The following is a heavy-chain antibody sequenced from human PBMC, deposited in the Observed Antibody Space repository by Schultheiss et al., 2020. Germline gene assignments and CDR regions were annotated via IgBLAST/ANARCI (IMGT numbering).Heavy chain of an antibody. V-gene: IGHV4-34*01. J-gene: IGHJ6*02. CDR1: GGSFSGYY. Sequence: SETLSLTCAVYGGSFSGYYWSWIRQPPGKGLEWIGSIYHSGSTYYNPSLKSRVTISVDTSKNQFSLKLSSVTAEDTAVYYCAKDQYEYSSSFRYYYYYRMDVWGQGTTVTVSS. CDR3: AKDQYEYSSSFRYYYYYRMDV. D-gene: IGHD6-6*01. CDR2: IYHSGST.